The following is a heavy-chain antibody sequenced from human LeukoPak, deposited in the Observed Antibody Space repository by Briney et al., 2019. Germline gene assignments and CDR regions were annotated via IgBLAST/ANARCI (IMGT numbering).Heavy chain of an antibody. CDR2: INTDGSST. CDR3: AREGDSSGWHGAFDI. V-gene: IGHV3-74*01. D-gene: IGHD6-19*01. J-gene: IGHJ3*02. CDR1: GFTFSSYW. Sequence: GGSLRLSCAASGFTFSSYWMHWVRQAPGKGLVWVSRINTDGSSTSYADSVKSRFTISRDNAKNTLYLQMNSLRAEDTAVYYCAREGDSSGWHGAFDIWGQGTMVTVSS.